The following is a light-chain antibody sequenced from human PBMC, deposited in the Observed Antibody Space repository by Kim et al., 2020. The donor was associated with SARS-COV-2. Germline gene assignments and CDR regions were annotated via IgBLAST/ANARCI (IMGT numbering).Light chain of an antibody. CDR1: QGASIY. CDR3: QELNRPSLS. CDR2: AAS. V-gene: IGKV1-9*01. J-gene: IGKJ4*01. Sequence: IQLTQSPSSLSASVGDRVTITCRASQGASIYLAWYQQKPAKAPKLLIYAASTLQSGVPSRFSGSGSGTHFTLTISSLQAEDFATYYCQELNRPSLSCGGGPRVEI.